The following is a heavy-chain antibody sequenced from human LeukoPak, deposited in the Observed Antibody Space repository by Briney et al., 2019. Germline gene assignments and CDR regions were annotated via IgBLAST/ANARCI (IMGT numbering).Heavy chain of an antibody. V-gene: IGHV3-74*01. Sequence: GGSLRHSCAATGFTFKDYGMHWVRQPPGKGLEWVSRSNSDGSVRNYADSVEGRFIISRDNAKNTLYLQMNNLGVEDTAVYFCARDPSVNNAIGYNWFDHWGQGALVTVSS. CDR1: GFTFKDYG. CDR3: ARDPSVNNAIGYNWFDH. CDR2: SNSDGSVR. J-gene: IGHJ5*02. D-gene: IGHD2/OR15-2a*01.